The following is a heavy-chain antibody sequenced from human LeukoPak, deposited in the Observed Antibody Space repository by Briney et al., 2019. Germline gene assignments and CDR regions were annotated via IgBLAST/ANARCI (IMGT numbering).Heavy chain of an antibody. CDR2: TYYRSKFYN. D-gene: IGHD6-19*01. CDR3: ARGHRVIAVAGTNWYYYYGMDV. CDR1: GDTLSRNSAA. J-gene: IGHJ6*02. V-gene: IGHV6-1*01. Sequence: SQTLSHTWALSGDTLSRNSAAWNWIRHSPSGGLEWLGSTYYRSKFYNDYAVSVKSRITINPDTSKNQFSLQLNSVTPEDTAVYYCARGHRVIAVAGTNWYYYYGMDVWGQGTTVTVPS.